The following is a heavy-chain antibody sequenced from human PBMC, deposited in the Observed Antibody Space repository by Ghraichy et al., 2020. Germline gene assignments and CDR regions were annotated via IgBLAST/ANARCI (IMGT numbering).Heavy chain of an antibody. CDR3: REGQLWSLLDY. CDR1: GFNFNTQA. J-gene: IGHJ4*02. CDR2: ISHDGQIP. D-gene: IGHD5-18*01. Sequence: GRSLRLSCTVSGFNFNTQAMSWVRQAPGKGLEWVSSISHDGQIPLYINSVRGRFPISRDNSRNSVDLHMNNLRAEDTAVYFCREGQLWSLLDYWGRGALVTVS. V-gene: IGHV3-23*01.